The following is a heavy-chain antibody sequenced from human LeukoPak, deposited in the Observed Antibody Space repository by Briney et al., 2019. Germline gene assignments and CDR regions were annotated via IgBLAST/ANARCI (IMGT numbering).Heavy chain of an antibody. Sequence: PSETLSLTCTVSGGPISSGGYYWSWIRQHPGKGLEWIGYIYYSGSTYYNPSLKSRVTISVDTSKNQFSLKLSSVTAADTAVYYCARVSSGYDRPNWFDPWGQGTLVTVSS. CDR3: ARVSSGYDRPNWFDP. D-gene: IGHD5-12*01. CDR1: GGPISSGGYY. CDR2: IYYSGST. V-gene: IGHV4-31*03. J-gene: IGHJ5*02.